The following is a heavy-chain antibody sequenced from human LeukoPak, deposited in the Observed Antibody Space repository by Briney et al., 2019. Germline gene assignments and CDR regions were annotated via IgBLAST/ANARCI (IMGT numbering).Heavy chain of an antibody. CDR2: IIPILGIA. D-gene: IGHD6-6*01. CDR3: ARSIAASYYFDY. J-gene: IGHJ4*02. V-gene: IGHV1-69*10. CDR1: GGTFSSYA. Sequence: ASVKVSCKASGGTFSSYAISWVRQAPGQGLEWMGWIIPILGIANYAQKFQGRVTITADKSTSTAYMELSSLRSEDTAVYYCARSIAASYYFDYWGQGTLVTVSS.